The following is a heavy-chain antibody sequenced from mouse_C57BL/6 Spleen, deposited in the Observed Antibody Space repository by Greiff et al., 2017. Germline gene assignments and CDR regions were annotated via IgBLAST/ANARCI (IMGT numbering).Heavy chain of an antibody. CDR2: IYPRDGST. D-gene: IGHD1-1*01. V-gene: IGHV1-85*01. CDR3: AREGSSYVPYFDY. J-gene: IGHJ2*01. Sequence: QVQLQQSGPELVKPGASVKLSCKASGYTFTSYDLNWVKQRPGQGLEWIGWIYPRDGSTKYNEKFKGQATLTVDTSSRTAYMELHSLTSEDSSVYFCAREGSSYVPYFDYWGQGTTLTVSS. CDR1: GYTFTSYD.